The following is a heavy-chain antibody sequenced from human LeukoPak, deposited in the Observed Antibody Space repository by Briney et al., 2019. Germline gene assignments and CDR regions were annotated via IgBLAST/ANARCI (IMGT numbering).Heavy chain of an antibody. CDR1: GFTFSSYS. CDR2: ITSSSNTI. V-gene: IGHV3-48*01. CDR3: ARSGSGSYCYFDY. D-gene: IGHD3-10*01. Sequence: GGSLKLSCAASGFTFSSYSMNWVRQAPGKGLEWVSYITSSSNTIYYADSVKGRFTISRDNAKNSLFLQMNNLRAEDAAVYYCARSGSGSYCYFDYWGQGAQVTVSS. J-gene: IGHJ4*02.